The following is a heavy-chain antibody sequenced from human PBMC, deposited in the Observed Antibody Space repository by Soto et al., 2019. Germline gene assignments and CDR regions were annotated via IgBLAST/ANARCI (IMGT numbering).Heavy chain of an antibody. D-gene: IGHD4-17*01. CDR3: AKDFQSTALDLLLLY. CDR1: GFTFSSYG. CDR2: ISYDGSNK. J-gene: IGHJ4*02. Sequence: GGSLRLSCAASGFTFSSYGMHWVRQAPGKGLEWVAVISYDGSNKYYTDSVKGRFTISRDNSKNTLYLQMNSLRPEDTAVYYCAKDFQSTALDLLLLYWGQGTLVTVSS. V-gene: IGHV3-30*18.